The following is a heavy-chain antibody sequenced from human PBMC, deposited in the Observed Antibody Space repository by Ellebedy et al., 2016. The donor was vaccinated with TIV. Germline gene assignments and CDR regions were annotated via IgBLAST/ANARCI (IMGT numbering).Heavy chain of an antibody. J-gene: IGHJ4*02. CDR1: GFTFSSYA. CDR2: ISGSGGST. Sequence: GESLKISCAASGFTFSSYAMSWVRQAPGKGLEWVSAISGSGGSTYYADSVKGRFTISRDNSKNTLYLQMNSLRAEDTAVYYCASQKRVYFDYWGQGTLVTVSS. V-gene: IGHV3-23*01. CDR3: ASQKRVYFDY.